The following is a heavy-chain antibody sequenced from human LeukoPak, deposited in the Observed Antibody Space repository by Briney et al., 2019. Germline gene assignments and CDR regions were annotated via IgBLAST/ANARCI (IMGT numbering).Heavy chain of an antibody. D-gene: IGHD5-24*01. CDR3: ARQNTPHGNFDY. CDR2: LGTAGDT. Sequence: GGSLRLSCAASGFTLSKYAMHWVRQPAGEGLEWVSALGTAGDTFYPGSVKGRFTISRDNAKKSLFLQMNSLRAEDTAVYYCARQNTPHGNFDYWGQGTLVTVSS. V-gene: IGHV3-13*01. J-gene: IGHJ4*02. CDR1: GFTLSKYA.